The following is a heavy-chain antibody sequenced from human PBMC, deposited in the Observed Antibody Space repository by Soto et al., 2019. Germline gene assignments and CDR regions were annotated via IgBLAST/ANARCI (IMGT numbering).Heavy chain of an antibody. J-gene: IGHJ6*02. CDR3: ARSYIVLMVYAIEKFLHYYGMDV. Sequence: SETLSLTCAVYGGSFSGYYWSWIRQPPGKGLEWIGEINHSGSTNYNPSLKSRVTISVDTSKNQFSLKLSSVTAADTAVYYCARSYIVLMVYAIEKFLHYYGMDVWGQGTTVTVSS. D-gene: IGHD2-8*01. CDR2: INHSGST. CDR1: GGSFSGYY. V-gene: IGHV4-34*01.